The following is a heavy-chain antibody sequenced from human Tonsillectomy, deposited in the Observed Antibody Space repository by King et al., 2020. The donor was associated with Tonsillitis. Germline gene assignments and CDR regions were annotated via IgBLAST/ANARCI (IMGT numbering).Heavy chain of an antibody. J-gene: IGHJ3*01. CDR2: ISGSGSTT. CDR1: GFTFNIYA. Sequence: VQLVESGGGLVQPGGSLRLSCAASGFTFNIYAMSWVRQAPGKGLDWVSAISGSGSTTYYADSVQGRFTVSRDNSKNTLYLQMNSLLAEDTAVYYCAKPPLGWLLPDDAFDFWGQGKMVTVS. V-gene: IGHV3-23*04. CDR3: AKPPLGWLLPDDAFDF. D-gene: IGHD3-3*01.